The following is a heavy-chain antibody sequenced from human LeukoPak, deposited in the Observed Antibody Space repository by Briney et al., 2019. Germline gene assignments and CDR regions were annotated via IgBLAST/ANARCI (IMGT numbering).Heavy chain of an antibody. V-gene: IGHV4-4*07. Sequence: SETLSLTCILSNDYISDYYWSWIRQPAGKGLEWIGRVSQWNTNYNPSLMGRVSMSVQPSKNQFSLKLSSVTAADTAVYYCAGTAAGLYDYDILTGPFDYWGQGTLVTVSS. J-gene: IGHJ4*02. D-gene: IGHD3-9*01. CDR2: VSQWNT. CDR3: AGTAAGLYDYDILTGPFDY. CDR1: NDYISDYY.